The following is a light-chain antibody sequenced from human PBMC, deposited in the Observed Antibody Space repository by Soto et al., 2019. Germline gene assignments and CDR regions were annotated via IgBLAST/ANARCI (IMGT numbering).Light chain of an antibody. J-gene: IGLJ1*01. CDR1: SSDIGSYDL. CDR3: SSYTSTITRV. V-gene: IGLV2-14*02. Sequence: QSALTQPASVSGSPGQSITISCTGTSSDIGSYDLVSWYQQHPPKAPKVIVYEAIKRPSGVSNRFSGSKSGNMASLTISGLQAEDEADYYCSSYTSTITRVFGTGTKVTVL. CDR2: EAI.